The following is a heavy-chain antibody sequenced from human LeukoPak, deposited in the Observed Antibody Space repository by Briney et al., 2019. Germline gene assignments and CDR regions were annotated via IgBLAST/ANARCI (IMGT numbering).Heavy chain of an antibody. CDR3: AKVAKYYYGSETYYFFEH. CDR1: GFTVSSNS. J-gene: IGHJ4*02. CDR2: ISSLSGTI. Sequence: GGSLRLSCTVSGFTVSSNSMSWVRQAPGKGLEWVSYISSLSGTIYYADSVKGRFIISRDNAKNSLYLQMNSLRVEDTAVYYCAKVAKYYYGSETYYFFEHWGQGTPVTASS. V-gene: IGHV3-48*04. D-gene: IGHD3-10*01.